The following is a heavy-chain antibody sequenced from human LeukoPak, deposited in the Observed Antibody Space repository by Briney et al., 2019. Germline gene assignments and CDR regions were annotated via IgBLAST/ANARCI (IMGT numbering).Heavy chain of an antibody. J-gene: IGHJ4*02. CDR2: INNDRSS. Sequence: PGGFLRLSCAASGFTFSGYSMNWVRQAPGKGPEWISYINNDRSSIADSVKGRFIISRDTAENSLFLQMNSLRVEDTSLYYCARDTDWSFDYWGQGILVTVSS. V-gene: IGHV3-48*01. CDR1: GFTFSGYS. CDR3: ARDTDWSFDY. D-gene: IGHD2-21*01.